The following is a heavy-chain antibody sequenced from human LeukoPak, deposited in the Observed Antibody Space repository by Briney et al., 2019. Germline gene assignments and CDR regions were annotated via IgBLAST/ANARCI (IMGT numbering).Heavy chain of an antibody. J-gene: IGHJ4*02. CDR2: LYGGTI. Sequence: PGRSLRLSCTASGFTFGDYSVNWVRQAPGKGLEWVALLYGGTIEYGASVKGIFSISRDDSKTIAYLQMNNLKTEDTGVYYCARGLRAVGTTLDYWGQGTLVTVSS. D-gene: IGHD1-7*01. CDR1: GFTFGDYS. V-gene: IGHV3-49*04. CDR3: ARGLRAVGTTLDY.